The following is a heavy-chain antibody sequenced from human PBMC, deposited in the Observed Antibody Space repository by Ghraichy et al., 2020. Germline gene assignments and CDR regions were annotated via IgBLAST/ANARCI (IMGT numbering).Heavy chain of an antibody. CDR2: ISSSTSYI. J-gene: IGHJ4*02. CDR3: ARGKGRPSPFDF. Sequence: GSLRLSCAASEFTFSSYSMSWVRQAPGKGLEWLSSISSSTSYIYYADSVKGRFTISRDNAKNSLFLQMNSLRVEDTAVYFCARGKGRPSPFDFWGQGTLVTVSA. CDR1: EFTFSSYS. V-gene: IGHV3-21*01.